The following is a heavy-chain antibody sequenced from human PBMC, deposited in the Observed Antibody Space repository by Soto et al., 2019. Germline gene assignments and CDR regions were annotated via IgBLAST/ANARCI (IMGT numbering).Heavy chain of an antibody. CDR1: GGSLSSGGYY. D-gene: IGHD3-22*01. CDR2: IYYSGST. CDR3: ARSGEYYDSSGYYYGYGPGWFDP. Sequence: LSLTCTVSGGSLSSGGYYWSWIRQHPGKGLEWIGYIYYSGSTYYNPSLKSRVTISVDTSKNQFSLKLSSVTAAATAVYYCARSGEYYDSSGYYYGYGPGWFDPWGQGTLVTVSS. V-gene: IGHV4-31*03. J-gene: IGHJ5*02.